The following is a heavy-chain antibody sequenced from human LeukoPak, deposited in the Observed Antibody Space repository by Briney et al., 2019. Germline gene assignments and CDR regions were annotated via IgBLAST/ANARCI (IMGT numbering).Heavy chain of an antibody. J-gene: IGHJ4*02. CDR1: GFTFSSYE. D-gene: IGHD1-1*01. V-gene: IGHV3-48*03. CDR3: ARETVPGTYFDY. Sequence: PGGSLRLSCAASGFTFSSYEMNWVRQAPGKRLEWVSYISSSGSTIYYADSVKGRFTISRDNAKNSLYLQMNSLRAEDTAVYYCARETVPGTYFDYWGQGTLVTVSS. CDR2: ISSSGSTI.